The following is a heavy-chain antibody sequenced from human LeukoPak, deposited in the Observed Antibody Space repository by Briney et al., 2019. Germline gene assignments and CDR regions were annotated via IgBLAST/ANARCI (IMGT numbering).Heavy chain of an antibody. J-gene: IGHJ4*02. D-gene: IGHD3-3*01. CDR1: GFTFSSYA. V-gene: IGHV3-23*01. CDR2: ISGSGGST. Sequence: PGGSLRLSCSASGFTFSSYAMSWVRQAPGKGREGGAAISGSGGSTYYADSVKGRFTISRDNSNNTLYLQMNSLRAEDTAVYYCAKPSITIFGVVILYFDYWGQGTLVTVSS. CDR3: AKPSITIFGVVILYFDY.